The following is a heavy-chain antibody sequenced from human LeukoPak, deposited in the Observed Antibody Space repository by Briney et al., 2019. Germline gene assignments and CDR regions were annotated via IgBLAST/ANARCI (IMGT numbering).Heavy chain of an antibody. J-gene: IGHJ6*02. V-gene: IGHV3-23*01. Sequence: GASLRLSCVASGFTFRNYAMSWVHQAPGKGLEWVSGLNIGGGGTDYADSVKGRVTISSDNSRNTVYLEMNSLRDEDTAVYYCAKASGSSGHSFGYGMDVWGQGTTVTVSS. CDR1: GFTFRNYA. D-gene: IGHD6-19*01. CDR3: AKASGSSGHSFGYGMDV. CDR2: LNIGGGGT.